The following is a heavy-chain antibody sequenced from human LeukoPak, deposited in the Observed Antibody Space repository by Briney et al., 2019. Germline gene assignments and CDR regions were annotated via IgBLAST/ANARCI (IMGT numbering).Heavy chain of an antibody. V-gene: IGHV3-21*01. CDR1: GFTFSSYS. CDR2: ISSSSSYI. CDR3: ARDLIIWGASLLGAFDI. J-gene: IGHJ3*02. D-gene: IGHD3-16*01. Sequence: GGSLRLSCAASGFTFSSYSMTWLRQAPGKGLEWVSSISSSSSYIYYADSVEGRFTISRDNAKNSLYLQMNSLRAEDTAVYYCARDLIIWGASLLGAFDIWGQGTMVTVSS.